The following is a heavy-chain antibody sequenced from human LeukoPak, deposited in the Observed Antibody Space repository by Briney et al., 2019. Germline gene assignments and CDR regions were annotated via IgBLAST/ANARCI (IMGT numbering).Heavy chain of an antibody. CDR1: GGSISSGAYS. D-gene: IGHD2-15*01. V-gene: IGHV4-30-2*01. Sequence: PSQTLSLTCAVSGGSISSGAYSWSWIRQPPGKGLEWIGYIYHSGSTYYNPSLKSRVTISVDRSKNQFSLKLNSVTAADTAVYYCARHCSGGTCYSDFDYWGQGTLVTVSS. CDR2: IYHSGST. J-gene: IGHJ4*02. CDR3: ARHCSGGTCYSDFDY.